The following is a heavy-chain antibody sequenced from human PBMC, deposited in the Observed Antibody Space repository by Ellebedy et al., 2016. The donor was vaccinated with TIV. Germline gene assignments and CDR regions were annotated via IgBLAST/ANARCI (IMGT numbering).Heavy chain of an antibody. V-gene: IGHV1-69*13. Sequence: ASVKVSCKDSGGTFSSYAISWVRQAPGQGLEWMGGIIPMFGTTNYAQKFQGRVTITADEFPTAAYMELSSLRAEDTAVYYCATDGSYGDYLSPAHAFEIWGQGTMVAVSS. CDR1: GGTFSSYA. J-gene: IGHJ3*02. CDR2: IIPMFGTT. D-gene: IGHD4-17*01. CDR3: ATDGSYGDYLSPAHAFEI.